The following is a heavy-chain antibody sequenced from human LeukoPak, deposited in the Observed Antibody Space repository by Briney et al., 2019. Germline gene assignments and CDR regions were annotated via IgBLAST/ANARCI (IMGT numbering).Heavy chain of an antibody. CDR2: ISAYNGNT. J-gene: IGHJ6*04. D-gene: IGHD3/OR15-3a*01. V-gene: IGHV1-18*04. CDR3: ARGGGTGRDYYYYGMDV. Sequence: ASVKVSCKASGYTFTSYGISWVRQAPGQGLEWMGRISAYNGNTNYAQKLQGRVTMTTDTSTSTAYMELRSLRSDDTAVYYCARGGGTGRDYYYYGMDVWGKGTTVTVSS. CDR1: GYTFTSYG.